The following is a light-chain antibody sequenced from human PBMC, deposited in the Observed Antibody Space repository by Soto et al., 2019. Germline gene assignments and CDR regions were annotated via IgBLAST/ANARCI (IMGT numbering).Light chain of an antibody. CDR1: QSVSSS. V-gene: IGKV3-15*01. CDR2: DAS. CDR3: QQYNNWPQT. Sequence: ILLTQSPGTLSLSPGDIATLSFRASQSVSSSLAWYQQKPGQGPKLLICDASTRHTGIPARFSGSGFGTEFTLTISSLQSEDFATYYCQQYNNWPQTFGQGTKVDIK. J-gene: IGKJ1*01.